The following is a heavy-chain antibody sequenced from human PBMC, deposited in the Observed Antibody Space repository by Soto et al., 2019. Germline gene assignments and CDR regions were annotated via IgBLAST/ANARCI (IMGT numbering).Heavy chain of an antibody. J-gene: IGHJ5*02. CDR2: INHSGST. Sequence: SETLSLTCAVYGGSFSGYYWSWIRQPPGKGLEWIGEINHSGSTNYNPSLKSRVTISVDTSKNQFSLKLSSVTAADTAVYYCARGRSSNWFDPWGQGTLVTVSS. V-gene: IGHV4-34*01. CDR3: ARGRSSNWFDP. CDR1: GGSFSGYY.